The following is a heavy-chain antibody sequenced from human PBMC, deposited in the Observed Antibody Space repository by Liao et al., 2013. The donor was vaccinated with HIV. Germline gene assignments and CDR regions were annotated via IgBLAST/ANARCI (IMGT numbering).Heavy chain of an antibody. CDR2: IYTSGST. CDR3: ARDCGGDCYVAPGEGYYYYYYNGR. D-gene: IGHD2-21*01. CDR1: GGSISSYY. Sequence: QVQLQESGPGLVKPSETLSLTCTVSGGSISSYYWSWIRQPAGKGLEWIGRIYTSGSTNYNPSLKSRVTMSVDTSKNQFSLKLSSVTAADTAVYYCARDCGGDCYVAPGEGYYYYYYNGRLGQRDHGHRLL. V-gene: IGHV4-4*07. J-gene: IGHJ6*03.